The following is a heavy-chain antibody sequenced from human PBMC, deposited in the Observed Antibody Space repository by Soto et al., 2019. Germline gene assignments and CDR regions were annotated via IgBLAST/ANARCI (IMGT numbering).Heavy chain of an antibody. V-gene: IGHV4-39*01. CDR1: GGSTSSTTYH. Sequence: PSETLSLTCTVSGGSTSSTTYHWGWIRQPPGKGKEWIGSIYHTGSTYYNPSLESRVTISVDTSKNQFYMKLSSVTAADTAMYYCARHRYDILTGLEYWGQGTLVTVSS. J-gene: IGHJ4*02. CDR2: IYHTGST. D-gene: IGHD3-9*01. CDR3: ARHRYDILTGLEY.